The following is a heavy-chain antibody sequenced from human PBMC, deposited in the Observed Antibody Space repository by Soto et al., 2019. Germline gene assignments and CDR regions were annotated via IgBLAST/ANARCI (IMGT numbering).Heavy chain of an antibody. CDR3: ARARCSGGSCYSGDAFDV. Sequence: EVQVMEYGGGLVQPGGSLTLSCAASGFTFSTYWMHWVRQAPGKGLVWVSRIYSDGSDTNYADPVKGRFTMSRDNAKNTLYLQMNSLSPEDTAVYYCARARCSGGSCYSGDAFDVWGQGTMVTVSS. J-gene: IGHJ3*01. D-gene: IGHD2-15*01. V-gene: IGHV3-74*01. CDR1: GFTFSTYW. CDR2: IYSDGSDT.